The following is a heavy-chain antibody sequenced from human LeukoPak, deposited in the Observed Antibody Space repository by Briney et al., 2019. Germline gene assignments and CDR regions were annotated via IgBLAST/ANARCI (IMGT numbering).Heavy chain of an antibody. CDR2: IYYSGST. V-gene: IGHV4-31*02. J-gene: IGHJ4*02. CDR1: GFTFSSYW. D-gene: IGHD6-13*01. Sequence: LRLSCAASGFTFSSYWMHWIRQHPGKGLEWIGYIYYSGSTYYNPSLKSRVTISVDTSKNQFSLKLSSVTAADTAVYYCARAGIAAAGIGVGYYFDYWGQRTLVTVSS. CDR3: ARAGIAAAGIGVGYYFDY.